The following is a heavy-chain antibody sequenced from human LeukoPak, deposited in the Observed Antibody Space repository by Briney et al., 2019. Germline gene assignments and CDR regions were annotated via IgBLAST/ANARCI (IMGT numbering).Heavy chain of an antibody. J-gene: IGHJ5*02. CDR3: ARGPPDSSGSNWFDP. Sequence: SETLSLTCTVSGGSISSYYWSWIRQPPGKGLEWIGYIYYSGSTNYNPSLKSRVTISVDTSKNQFSLKLSSVTAADTAVYYCARGPPDSSGSNWFDPWGPGTEVTVSS. CDR2: IYYSGST. V-gene: IGHV4-59*01. CDR1: GGSISSYY. D-gene: IGHD3-22*01.